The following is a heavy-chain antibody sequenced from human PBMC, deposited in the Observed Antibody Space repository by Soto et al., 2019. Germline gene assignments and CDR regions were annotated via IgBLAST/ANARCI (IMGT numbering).Heavy chain of an antibody. J-gene: IGHJ6*03. D-gene: IGHD3-3*01. V-gene: IGHV4-34*01. CDR1: GGSFSGYY. Sequence: QVQLQQWGAGLLKPSETLSLTCAVYGGSFSGYYWSWIRQPPGRGLEWIGEINHSGSTNYNPSLKGRVTMSVGTSKNQFSLKLSSVTAADTAVYFCARAVGGYDFWSASYYYYYYMDVWGKGTTVTVSS. CDR2: INHSGST. CDR3: ARAVGGYDFWSASYYYYYYMDV.